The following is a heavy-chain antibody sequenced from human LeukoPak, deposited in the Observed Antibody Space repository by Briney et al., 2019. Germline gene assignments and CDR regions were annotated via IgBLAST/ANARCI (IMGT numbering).Heavy chain of an antibody. CDR1: GFTFSTYA. J-gene: IGHJ4*02. V-gene: IGHV3-23*01. Sequence: GVSLRLSCAASGFTFSTYALGWVRQSPGKGLEWVSVINTSGGGTYYTESVQGRFTISRDNTKDTLYLQMNSLRVEDTAVYYCARNWRPDTWGQGTLVTVSS. D-gene: IGHD3-3*01. CDR2: INTSGGGT. CDR3: ARNWRPDT.